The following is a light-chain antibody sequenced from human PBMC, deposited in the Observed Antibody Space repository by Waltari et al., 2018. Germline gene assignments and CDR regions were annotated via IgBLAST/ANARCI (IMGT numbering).Light chain of an antibody. J-gene: IGLJ2*01. CDR3: QSFDTNLSVI. CDR2: TNT. V-gene: IGLV1-40*01. Sequence: QSVLTQPPSVTGAPEQGVTISSTGGGPNIGAGSDVHWYPPFPGTAPKLLIVTNTNRPSGVPDRFSGSRSGASASLAITGLQAEDEGYYYCQSFDTNLSVIFGGGTKLTVL. CDR1: GPNIGAGSD.